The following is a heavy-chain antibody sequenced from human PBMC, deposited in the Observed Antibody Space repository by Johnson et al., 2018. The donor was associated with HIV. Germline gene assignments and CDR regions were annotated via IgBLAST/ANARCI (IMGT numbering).Heavy chain of an antibody. J-gene: IGHJ3*02. D-gene: IGHD3-22*01. CDR3: AKGTHYSDSSGYWSNDAFDI. V-gene: IGHV3-30*02. Sequence: QVQLVESGGGVVQPGGSLRLSCATSGFTFSSYCMHWVRQAPGKGLEWVAFIRYDGFNKYFADSVKGRFTISRDNSKNTLHLQMNSLRAEDTAVYYCAKGTHYSDSSGYWSNDAFDIWGQGTRVTVSS. CDR1: GFTFSSYC. CDR2: IRYDGFNK.